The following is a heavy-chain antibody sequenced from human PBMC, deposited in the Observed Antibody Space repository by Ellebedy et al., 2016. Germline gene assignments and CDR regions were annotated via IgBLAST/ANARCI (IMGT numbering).Heavy chain of an antibody. D-gene: IGHD3-22*01. J-gene: IGHJ4*02. CDR2: ISGDGSST. V-gene: IGHV3-23*01. CDR1: GFTFSSYL. Sequence: GESLKISCAASGFTFSSYLMSWVRQAPGKGLEWVSTISGDGSSTYFADSVKGRFTISRDNSKNTLYLQMNSLRAEDTAVYYCAKAAYYYDSSGYYSAYYFDYWGQGTLVTVSS. CDR3: AKAAYYYDSSGYYSAYYFDY.